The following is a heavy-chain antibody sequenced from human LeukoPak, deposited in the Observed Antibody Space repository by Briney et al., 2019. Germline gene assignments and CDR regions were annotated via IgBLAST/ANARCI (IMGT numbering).Heavy chain of an antibody. CDR2: IFSSGST. CDR1: GASISSYY. V-gene: IGHV4-59*12. D-gene: IGHD4-23*01. Sequence: PSETLSLTCTLSGASISSYYWNGIRRPPGKGLEWSGYIFSSGSTNSSPSLKSLVSISADTSKNQFSLKLNSVTAADTAVYYCAREPLSTVVTPFDCWGQGTLVTVSS. J-gene: IGHJ4*02. CDR3: AREPLSTVVTPFDC.